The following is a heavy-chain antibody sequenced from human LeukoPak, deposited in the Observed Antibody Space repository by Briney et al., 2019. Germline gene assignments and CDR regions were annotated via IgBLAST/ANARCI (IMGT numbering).Heavy chain of an antibody. D-gene: IGHD6-19*01. CDR1: GYTFTSYG. V-gene: IGHV1-18*01. Sequence: ASVKVSCKASGYTFTSYGISWVRQAPGQGLEWMGWIGAYNGNTNYAQKLQGRVTMTTDTSTSTAYMELRSLRSDDTAVYYCARDPFYSSGWRPLDYFDYWGQGTLVTVSS. CDR2: IGAYNGNT. CDR3: ARDPFYSSGWRPLDYFDY. J-gene: IGHJ4*02.